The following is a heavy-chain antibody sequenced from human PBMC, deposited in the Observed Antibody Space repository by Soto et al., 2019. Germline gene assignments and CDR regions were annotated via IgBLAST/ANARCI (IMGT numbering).Heavy chain of an antibody. CDR2: ISSSSSYI. J-gene: IGHJ4*02. Sequence: EVQLVESGGGLVKPGGSLRLSCAASGFTFSSYSMNWVRQAPGKGLEWVSSISSSSSYIYYADSVKGRFTISRDNAKNSLYLQMNSLRAEDTAVYYWARDQPGHSYGYGLGYWGQGTLVTVSS. CDR1: GFTFSSYS. D-gene: IGHD5-18*01. V-gene: IGHV3-21*01. CDR3: ARDQPGHSYGYGLGY.